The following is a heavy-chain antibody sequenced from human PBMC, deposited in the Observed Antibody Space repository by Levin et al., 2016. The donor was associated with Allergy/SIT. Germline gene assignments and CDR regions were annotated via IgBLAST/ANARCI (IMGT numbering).Heavy chain of an antibody. CDR3: ARDRDGYNSFDY. V-gene: IGHV4-59*01. Sequence: GSLRLSCTVSGGSISSYYWSWIRQPPGKGLEWIGYIYYSGSTNYNPSLKSRVTISVDTSKNQFSLKLSSVTAADTAVYYCARDRDGYNSFDYWGQGTLVTVSS. CDR1: GGSISSYY. D-gene: IGHD5-24*01. J-gene: IGHJ4*02. CDR2: IYYSGST.